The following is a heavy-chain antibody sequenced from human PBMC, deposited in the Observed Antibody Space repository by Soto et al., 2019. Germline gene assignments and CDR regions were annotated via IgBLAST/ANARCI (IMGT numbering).Heavy chain of an antibody. CDR3: ASHDYYDSSGHYYGMDV. D-gene: IGHD3-22*01. J-gene: IGHJ6*02. Sequence: PGESLKISCKGSGYSFTIYWIGWVRQMPGKGLEWMGIIYPGDSDTRYSPSFQGQVTISADKSISTAYLQWSSLKASDTAMYYCASHDYYDSSGHYYGMDVWGQGTTVTVSS. V-gene: IGHV5-51*01. CDR1: GYSFTIYW. CDR2: IYPGDSDT.